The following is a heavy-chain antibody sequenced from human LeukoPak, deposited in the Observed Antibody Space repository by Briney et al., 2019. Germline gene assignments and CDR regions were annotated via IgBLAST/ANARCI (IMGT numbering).Heavy chain of an antibody. CDR2: ISGSGGST. CDR1: GFTFSSYG. V-gene: IGHV3-23*01. J-gene: IGHJ4*02. CDR3: AKAHRGYVLEDY. D-gene: IGHD5-12*01. Sequence: GGSLRLSCAASGFTFSSYGMSWVRQAPGKGLEWVSAISGSGGSTYYADSVKGRFTISRDNSKNTLYLQMNSLRAEDTAVYYCAKAHRGYVLEDYWGQGTLVTVSS.